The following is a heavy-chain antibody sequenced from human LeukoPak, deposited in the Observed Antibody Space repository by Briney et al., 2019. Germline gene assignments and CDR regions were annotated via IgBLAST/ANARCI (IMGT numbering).Heavy chain of an antibody. CDR3: ARDASGSSIGLIDF. CDR1: EFTLRSYS. D-gene: IGHD1-26*01. J-gene: IGHJ4*02. Sequence: GGSLRLSCVASEFTLRSYSMHWVRQAPGKGLEWVSYISTSSTYIYYADSVMGRFTISRDNAKNSLYLHMSSLRAEDTAGYYCARDASGSSIGLIDFWGQGTLVTVSS. CDR2: ISTSSTYI. V-gene: IGHV3-21*01.